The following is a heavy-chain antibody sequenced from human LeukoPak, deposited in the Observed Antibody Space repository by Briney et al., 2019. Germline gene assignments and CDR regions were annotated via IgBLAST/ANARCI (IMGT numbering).Heavy chain of an antibody. CDR3: AIRGVISGYFDY. J-gene: IGHJ4*02. V-gene: IGHV3-23*01. Sequence: AGGSLRLSCAASGFTFSSYAMSWVRQAPGKGLEWVSAISGSGRSTYYADSVKGRCTISRDNSKNTLYLQMDSLRAEDTAVYYCAIRGVISGYFDYWGQGTLVTVSS. D-gene: IGHD3-10*01. CDR1: GFTFSSYA. CDR2: ISGSGRST.